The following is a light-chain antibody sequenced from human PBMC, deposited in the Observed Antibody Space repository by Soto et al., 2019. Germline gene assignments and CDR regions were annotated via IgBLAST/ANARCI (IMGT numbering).Light chain of an antibody. Sequence: EIVLTQSPGTLSLSPGERATLSCRASQSVGSSLAWYQQKPGQAPRLLIYDASNRATGIPARFSGSGSGTDFTLTISSLKPEDFAVYYCQQRSNWPPFTFGQGTRLEIK. CDR1: QSVGSS. V-gene: IGKV3-11*01. CDR3: QQRSNWPPFT. J-gene: IGKJ5*01. CDR2: DAS.